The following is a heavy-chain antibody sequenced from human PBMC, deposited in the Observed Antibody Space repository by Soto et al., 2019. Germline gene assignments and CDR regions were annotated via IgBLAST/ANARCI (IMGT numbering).Heavy chain of an antibody. V-gene: IGHV2-5*02. J-gene: IGHJ4*02. D-gene: IGHD5-12*01. CDR1: GFSLNSTDVG. CDR3: ARRPEVTVGYIFDY. CDR2: IYWDDDL. Sequence: QITLKESGPTLVKPTQTLTLTCTFSGFSLNSTDVGVGWIRQPPGQALEWLALIYWDDDLRYTPSLKSRLTITKDTSKNQVVLTMTNMDPVDTATYYCARRPEVTVGYIFDYWGQGHLVTVSS.